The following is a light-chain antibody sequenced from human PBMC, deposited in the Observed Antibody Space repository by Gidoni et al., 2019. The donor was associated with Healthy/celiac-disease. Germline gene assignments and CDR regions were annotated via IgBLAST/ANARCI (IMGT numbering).Light chain of an antibody. V-gene: IGKV6D-21*02. CDR3: HQRSTLPYT. Sequence: EIVLTQSPDFQSVTPKEKVTITCPASESIGSSLHWYQQKPDQSPNLLNKYASQSISGVHSSCSGGGSGADIILTSKSLEADDAAEYYCHQRSTLPYTFGQGTKLEIK. J-gene: IGKJ2*01. CDR2: YAS. CDR1: ESIGSS.